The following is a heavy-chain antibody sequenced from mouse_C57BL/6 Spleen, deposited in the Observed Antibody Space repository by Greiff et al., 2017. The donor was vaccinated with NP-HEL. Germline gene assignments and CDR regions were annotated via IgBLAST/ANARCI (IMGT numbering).Heavy chain of an antibody. Sequence: EVQLQQSGPELVKPGASVKISCKASGYTFTDYYMNWVKQSHGKSLEWIGDINPNNGGTSYNQKFKGKATLTVDKSSSTAYMELRSLTSEDSAVYYCAREDNYYGSSDYWGQGTTLTASS. V-gene: IGHV1-26*01. CDR1: GYTFTDYY. D-gene: IGHD1-1*01. CDR2: INPNNGGT. J-gene: IGHJ2*01. CDR3: AREDNYYGSSDY.